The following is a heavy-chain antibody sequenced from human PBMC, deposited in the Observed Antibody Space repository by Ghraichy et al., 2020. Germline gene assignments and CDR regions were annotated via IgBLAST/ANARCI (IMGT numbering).Heavy chain of an antibody. CDR2: FDPEDGET. Sequence: ASVKVSCKVSGYTLTELSMHWVRQAPGKGLEWMGGFDPEDGETIYAQKFQGRVTMTEDTSTDTAYMELSSLRSEDTAVYYCATDSTLGWRYYYYYYGMDVWGQGTTVTVSS. J-gene: IGHJ6*02. CDR3: ATDSTLGWRYYYYYYGMDV. CDR1: GYTLTELS. V-gene: IGHV1-24*01. D-gene: IGHD6-19*01.